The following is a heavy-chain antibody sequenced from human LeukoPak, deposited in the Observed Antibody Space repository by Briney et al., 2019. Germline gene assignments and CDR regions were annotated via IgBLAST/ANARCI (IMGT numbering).Heavy chain of an antibody. CDR1: GYTFTGYY. J-gene: IGHJ4*02. CDR2: INPNSGGT. CDR3: ARADYYDSSDLDY. Sequence: ASVKVSCKASGYTFTGYYMHWVRQAPGQGLEWMGWINPNSGGTNYAQKFQGRVTMTRDTSISTAYMELSRLRSDDTAVYYCARADYYDSSDLDYWGQGTLVTVSS. D-gene: IGHD3-22*01. V-gene: IGHV1-2*02.